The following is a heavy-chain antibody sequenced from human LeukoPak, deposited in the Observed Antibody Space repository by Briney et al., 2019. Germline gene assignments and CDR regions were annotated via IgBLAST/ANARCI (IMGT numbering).Heavy chain of an antibody. D-gene: IGHD1-14*01. J-gene: IGHJ4*02. CDR2: INPDTGYT. CDR1: GYTFSNHD. Sequence: GASVKVSCKASGYTFSNHDMHWVRQAPGHSLEWVGCINPDTGYTKYSHEFQGRVTITSDTAASTAYMELGSLTSEDMAVYYRTLYNHWGQGTLITVSS. V-gene: IGHV1-3*03. CDR3: TLYNH.